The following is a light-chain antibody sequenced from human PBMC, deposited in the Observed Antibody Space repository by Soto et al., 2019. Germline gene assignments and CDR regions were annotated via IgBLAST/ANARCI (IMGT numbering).Light chain of an antibody. CDR2: DAS. Sequence: EVVLTQSPATLSFSPGETATLSCRASVSVNTYVAWYRQKHGQAPKLLIYDASNRATGIPDRFSGSGSVTDFTLTISSLEPEDSAVYYCQQRNNWPLTFGGGTKVDIK. V-gene: IGKV3-11*01. J-gene: IGKJ4*01. CDR3: QQRNNWPLT. CDR1: VSVNTY.